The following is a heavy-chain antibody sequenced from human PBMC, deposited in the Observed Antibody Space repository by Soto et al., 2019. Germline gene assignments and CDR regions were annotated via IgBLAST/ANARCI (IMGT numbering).Heavy chain of an antibody. J-gene: IGHJ6*02. V-gene: IGHV4-4*02. CDR1: GGSISSSNW. CDR2: IYHSGST. D-gene: IGHD2-15*01. CDR3: ARDPRPYCSGGSCYSVYYYYGMDV. Sequence: SETLSLTCAVSGGSISSSNWWSWVRQPPGKGLEWIGEIYHSGSTNYNPSLKSRVTISVDKSKNQFSLKLSSVTAADTAVYYCARDPRPYCSGGSCYSVYYYYGMDVWGQGTTVTVSS.